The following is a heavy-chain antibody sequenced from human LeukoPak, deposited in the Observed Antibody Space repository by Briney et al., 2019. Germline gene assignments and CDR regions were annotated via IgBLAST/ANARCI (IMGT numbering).Heavy chain of an antibody. J-gene: IGHJ6*03. CDR3: AASGYGFGELPSYFHYYMDV. D-gene: IGHD3-10*01. V-gene: IGHV1-58*02. CDR1: GFTFTRSA. CDR2: IVVGSGNT. Sequence: SVKVSCKASGFTFTRSAMQWVRQARGQRLEWIGWIVVGSGNTKYAQKFQERVTITRDMSTSTAYMELSSLRSEDTAVYYCAASGYGFGELPSYFHYYMDVWGIGTTVTISS.